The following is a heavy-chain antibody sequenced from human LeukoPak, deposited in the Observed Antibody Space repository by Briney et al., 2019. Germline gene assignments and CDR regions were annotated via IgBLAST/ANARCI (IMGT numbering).Heavy chain of an antibody. CDR1: GFTFSSYW. J-gene: IGHJ4*02. CDR2: ISGSSTDI. D-gene: IGHD3-22*01. Sequence: GGSLRLSCAASGFTFSSYWMSWVRQAPGKGLEWVSSISGSSTDIYYADSVKGRFTISRDNAKNSLYLQINSLRAEDTAIYYCARRGFYDSSGYDYWGQGTLVTVSS. CDR3: ARRGFYDSSGYDY. V-gene: IGHV3-21*06.